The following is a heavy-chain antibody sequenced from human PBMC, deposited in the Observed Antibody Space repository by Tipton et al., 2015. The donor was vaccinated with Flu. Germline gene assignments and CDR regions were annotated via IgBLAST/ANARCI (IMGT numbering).Heavy chain of an antibody. CDR2: ICYSGGT. J-gene: IGHJ5*02. CDR1: GGSISSSSYY. Sequence: TLSLTCTVSGGSISSSSYYWGWIRQPPGKWLVLIGSICYSGGTYYNPSLKSRVNISVDTSKNQFSLKLCSVTAADTAVYYCASSKDRILYDYYGSGSYLFDPWGQGTLVTVSS. D-gene: IGHD3-10*01. CDR3: ASSKDRILYDYYGSGSYLFDP. V-gene: IGHV4-39*07.